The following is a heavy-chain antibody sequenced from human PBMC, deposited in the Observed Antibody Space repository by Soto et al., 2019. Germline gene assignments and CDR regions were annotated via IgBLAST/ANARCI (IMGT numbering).Heavy chain of an antibody. V-gene: IGHV2-5*02. J-gene: IGHJ5*02. CDR3: ARSLYYYGSNWFDP. D-gene: IGHD3-10*01. CDR2: IYWDDDQ. CDR1: GFSLTTSEVG. Sequence: SGPTLVNPTQTLTLTCSFSGFSLTTSEVGVGWIRQPPGKALEWLALIYWDDDQRYSPSLKSRLTITKDTSKNEVVLTMTNMDPADTATYYCARSLYYYGSNWFDPWGQGMLVTVSS.